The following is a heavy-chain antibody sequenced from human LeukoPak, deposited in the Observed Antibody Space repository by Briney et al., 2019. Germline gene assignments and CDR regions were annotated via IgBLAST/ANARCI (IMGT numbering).Heavy chain of an antibody. J-gene: IGHJ4*02. CDR2: INQDGSEQ. CDR1: GFSFSDYW. V-gene: IGHV3-7*01. Sequence: QPGGSLRLSCAASGFSFSDYWMDWVRQAPGKGMEWVANINQDGSEQYYVDSVKGRFTISRDNAKNSLYLQMNSLRAEDTAVYYCSRSFDYWGQGALVTVSS. CDR3: SRSFDY.